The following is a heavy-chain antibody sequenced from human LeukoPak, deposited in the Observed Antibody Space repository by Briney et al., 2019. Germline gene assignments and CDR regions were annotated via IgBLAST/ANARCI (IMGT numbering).Heavy chain of an antibody. J-gene: IGHJ4*02. D-gene: IGHD3-9*01. CDR2: IYYSGST. CDR1: DGSISSYY. Sequence: SETLSLTCTVPDGSISSYYGGWIRQPTGKGLEWIGYIYYSGSTNYNPSLKSRVTISVDTSKNQFSLKLSSVTAADTAVYYCARADILTGYYQLDYWGQGTLVTVSS. CDR3: ARADILTGYYQLDY. V-gene: IGHV4-59*01.